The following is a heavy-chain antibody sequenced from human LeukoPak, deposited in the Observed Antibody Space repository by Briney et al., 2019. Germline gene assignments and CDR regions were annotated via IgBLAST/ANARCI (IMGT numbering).Heavy chain of an antibody. J-gene: IGHJ3*02. CDR3: ARGGGITIFGVAQWDDAFDI. CDR1: GGTFSSYA. V-gene: IGHV1-69*06. CDR2: IIPIFGTA. Sequence: SVKVSCKASGGTFSSYAISRVRQAPGQGLEWMGGIIPIFGTANYAQKFQGRVTITADKSTSTAYMELSSLSSEDTAVYYCARGGGITIFGVAQWDDAFDIWGQGTMVTVSS. D-gene: IGHD3-3*01.